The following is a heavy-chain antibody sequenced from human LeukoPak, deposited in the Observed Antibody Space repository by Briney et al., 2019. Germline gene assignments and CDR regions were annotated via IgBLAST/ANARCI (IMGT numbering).Heavy chain of an antibody. CDR2: VSAYADNT. CDR1: GYTCTNYG. J-gene: IGHJ4*02. CDR3: ARDCIGCHGFDY. V-gene: IGHV1-18*01. Sequence: ASVKVSCKASGYTCTNYGITWVRQAPGQGLEWMGWVSAYADNTNYVQKIQGRVTMTTDTSTSTAYMELRSLRPDDTAVYYCARDCIGCHGFDYWGQGTLVTVSS. D-gene: IGHD2-15*01.